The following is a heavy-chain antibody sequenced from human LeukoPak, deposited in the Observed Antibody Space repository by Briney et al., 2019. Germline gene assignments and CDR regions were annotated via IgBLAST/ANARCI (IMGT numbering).Heavy chain of an antibody. CDR2: ISSSGSTI. CDR3: ARGGSSWDFHYYYYMDV. J-gene: IGHJ6*03. V-gene: IGHV3-48*03. CDR1: GFTFSSYE. Sequence: GGSLRLSCAASGFTFSSYEMNWVRQAPGKGLEWVSYISSSGSTIYYADSVKGRFTISRDNAKNSLYLPMNSLRAEDTAVYYCARGGSSWDFHYYYYMDVWGKGTTVTASS. D-gene: IGHD6-13*01.